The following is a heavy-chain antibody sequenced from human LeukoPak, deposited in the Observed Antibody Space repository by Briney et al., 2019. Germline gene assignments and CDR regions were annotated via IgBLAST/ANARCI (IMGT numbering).Heavy chain of an antibody. J-gene: IGHJ4*02. CDR1: GFTVSSNY. CDR3: AKKVASLYYFDY. Sequence: GGSLRLSCAASGFTVSSNYMSWVRQAPGKGLEWVSVIYSGGSTYYADSVKGRFTISRDNSKSTLFLRMNTLRGEDTAVYYCAKKVASLYYFDYWGQGTLVTVSS. D-gene: IGHD3-9*01. CDR2: IYSGGST. V-gene: IGHV3-53*05.